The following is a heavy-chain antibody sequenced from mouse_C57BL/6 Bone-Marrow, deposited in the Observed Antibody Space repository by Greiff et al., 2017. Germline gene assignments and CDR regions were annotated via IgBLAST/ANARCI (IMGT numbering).Heavy chain of an antibody. D-gene: IGHD4-1*01. Sequence: EVQLVESGGGLVKPGGSLKLSCAASGFTFSDYGMHWVRQAPEKGLEWVAYISRGSSTIYYADTVKGRFTISRDNAKNTLFLQMTSLRSEDTAMYYCARGRNCAYFDYWGQGTTLTFSS. CDR2: ISRGSSTI. J-gene: IGHJ2*01. V-gene: IGHV5-17*01. CDR3: ARGRNCAYFDY. CDR1: GFTFSDYG.